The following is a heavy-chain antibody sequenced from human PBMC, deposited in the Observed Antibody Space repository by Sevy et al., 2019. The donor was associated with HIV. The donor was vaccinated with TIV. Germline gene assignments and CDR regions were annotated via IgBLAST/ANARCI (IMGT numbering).Heavy chain of an antibody. CDR1: GFIFGSYA. J-gene: IGHJ4*02. V-gene: IGHV3-30-3*01. Sequence: GGSLRLSCAASGFIFGSYAMNWVRQAPGKGLEWVAVISYDGSHKYYADSVKGRFTISRDSSKNTLYLQMHSLRTDDTAVYYCARDPGSSWSSFDYWGQRTLVTGSS. D-gene: IGHD6-13*01. CDR2: ISYDGSHK. CDR3: ARDPGSSWSSFDY.